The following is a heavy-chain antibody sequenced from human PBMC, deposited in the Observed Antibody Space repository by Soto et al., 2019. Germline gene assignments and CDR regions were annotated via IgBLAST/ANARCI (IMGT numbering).Heavy chain of an antibody. CDR3: ARALLWSGLILQGPPFAP. D-gene: IGHD3-10*01. V-gene: IGHV4-34*01. CDR1: GGSFSGYY. J-gene: IGHJ5*02. CDR2: INHSGST. Sequence: PSETLSLTCAVYGGSFSGYYWSWIRQPPGKGLEWIGEINHSGSTNYNPSLKSRVTISVDTSKNQFSLKLSSVTAADTAVYYCARALLWSGLILQGPPFAPGGKGTLVTVP.